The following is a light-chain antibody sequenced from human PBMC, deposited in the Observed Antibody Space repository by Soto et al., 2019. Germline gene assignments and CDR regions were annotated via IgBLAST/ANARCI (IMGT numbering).Light chain of an antibody. CDR3: QQYSSSPWT. V-gene: IGKV3-20*01. J-gene: IGKJ1*01. CDR2: GAS. Sequence: EIVLTQSPGTLSLSPGERATLSCRASQSVGSSYLAWYQQKPGQAPRLLIYGASIRATGIPDRFSGSGSGTDFHLTLSRLEPEDFAVYYYQQYSSSPWTFGQGTNVEIK. CDR1: QSVGSSY.